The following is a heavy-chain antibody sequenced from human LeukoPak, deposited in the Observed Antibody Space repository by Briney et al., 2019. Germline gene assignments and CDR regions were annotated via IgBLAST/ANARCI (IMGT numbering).Heavy chain of an antibody. Sequence: GGSLRFSCAATGFTFSRDSMSWVPQALGKGLEWVSAISGSGGSTYYADSVKGRFTISRDNSKNTLYLQMNSLRAEDTAVYYCAKDTRDRTYYYYYMDVWGKGTTVTVSS. CDR2: ISGSGGST. D-gene: IGHD2-15*01. CDR3: AKDTRDRTYYYYYMDV. V-gene: IGHV3-23*01. J-gene: IGHJ6*03. CDR1: GFTFSRDS.